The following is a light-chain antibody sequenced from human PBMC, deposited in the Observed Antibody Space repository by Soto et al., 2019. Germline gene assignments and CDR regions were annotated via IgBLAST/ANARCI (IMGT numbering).Light chain of an antibody. CDR3: QQYYSYPRT. V-gene: IGKV3-11*01. CDR2: DAS. Sequence: EIVLTQSPATLSLSPGERATLSCRASQSVSTYLAWYQQTPGRPPRLLIYDASKRAPGIPARFSGSGSGTDFTLTVSSLEPEDFAVYYCQQYYSYPRTFGQGTKVEIK. CDR1: QSVSTY. J-gene: IGKJ1*01.